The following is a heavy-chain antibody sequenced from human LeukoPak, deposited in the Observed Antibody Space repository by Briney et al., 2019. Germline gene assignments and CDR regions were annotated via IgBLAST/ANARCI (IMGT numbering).Heavy chain of an antibody. D-gene: IGHD6-25*01. Sequence: GASVKVSCKASGYTFTDYNLHGVGPAGGGGVEWMGGINPKSGGTKFAQKHQGGVTMTADTSIDTPYLELSNLKSDDTPIYYCARSSSGWPLYFDCWGQGTLVTVSS. V-gene: IGHV1-2*02. J-gene: IGHJ4*02. CDR2: INPKSGGT. CDR1: GYTFTDYN. CDR3: ARSSSGWPLYFDC.